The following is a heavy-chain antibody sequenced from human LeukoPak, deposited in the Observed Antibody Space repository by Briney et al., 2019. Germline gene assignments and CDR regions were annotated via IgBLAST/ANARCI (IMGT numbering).Heavy chain of an antibody. J-gene: IGHJ4*02. CDR3: ARGRSLLRFLEWSRGYYFDY. Sequence: PSETLSLTYAVYGGSFSGYYWSWIRQPPGKGLEWIGEINHSGRTNYNPSLKSRVPISVDTSKNQFSLKLSSVTAADTAVYYCARGRSLLRFLEWSRGYYFDYWGQGTLVTVSS. CDR2: INHSGRT. V-gene: IGHV4-34*01. D-gene: IGHD3-3*01. CDR1: GGSFSGYY.